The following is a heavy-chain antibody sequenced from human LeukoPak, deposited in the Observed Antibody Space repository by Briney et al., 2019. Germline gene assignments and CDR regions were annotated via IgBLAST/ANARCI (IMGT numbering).Heavy chain of an antibody. Sequence: PGGSLRLSCAASGFSFSTYNMNWVRQAPGQRLEWVSSITSGSSYIYYADSVKGRFTISRDNAKSSLYLQLNSLRAEDTAVYYCAGSDTIGYLPREWDYWYFDRWGRGTLVTVSS. V-gene: IGHV3-21*03. CDR3: AGSDTIGYLPREWDYWYFDR. CDR1: GFSFSTYN. J-gene: IGHJ2*01. CDR2: ITSGSSYI. D-gene: IGHD3-22*01.